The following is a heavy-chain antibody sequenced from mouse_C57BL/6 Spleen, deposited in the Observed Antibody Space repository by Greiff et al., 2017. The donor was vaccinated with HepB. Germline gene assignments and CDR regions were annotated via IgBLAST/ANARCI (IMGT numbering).Heavy chain of an antibody. CDR3: ARGDYGSSYPWAMDY. J-gene: IGHJ4*01. CDR2: IDPSDSYT. D-gene: IGHD1-1*01. V-gene: IGHV1-69*01. CDR1: GYTFTSYW. Sequence: QVQLQQPGAELVMPGASVKLSCKASGYTFTSYWMHWVKQRPGQGLEWIGEIDPSDSYTNYNQKFKGKSTLTAAKSSSTAYMQLSSLTSEDSAVYYCARGDYGSSYPWAMDYWGQGTSVTVSS.